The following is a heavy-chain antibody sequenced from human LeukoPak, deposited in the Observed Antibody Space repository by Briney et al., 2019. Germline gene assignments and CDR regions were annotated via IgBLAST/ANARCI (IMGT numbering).Heavy chain of an antibody. CDR2: IYSSGST. CDR3: ARGRYDILTGILNYYYYYYMDV. CDR1: GVSISSGSNY. V-gene: IGHV4-39*07. J-gene: IGHJ6*03. D-gene: IGHD3-9*01. Sequence: SETLSLTCRVSGVSISSGSNYWGWIRQPPGKTLEWIGSIYSSGSTYYNSSLKSQVTISVDTSKNQFSLKLSSVTAADTAVYYCARGRYDILTGILNYYYYYYMDVWGKGTTVTVSS.